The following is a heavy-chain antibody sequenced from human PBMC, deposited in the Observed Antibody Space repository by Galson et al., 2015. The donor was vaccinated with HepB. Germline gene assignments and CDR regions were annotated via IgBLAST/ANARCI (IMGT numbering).Heavy chain of an antibody. CDR1: GYTFTGYY. CDR3: ARGAGATVTTNFDY. V-gene: IGHV1-2*02. J-gene: IGHJ4*02. D-gene: IGHD4-17*01. CDR2: TNPNSGGT. Sequence: SVKVSCKASGYTFTGYYMHWVRQAPGQGLEWMGWTNPNSGGTNYAQKFQGRVTMARDTSISTAYMELSRLRSDDTAVYYCARGAGATVTTNFDYWGQGTLVTVSS.